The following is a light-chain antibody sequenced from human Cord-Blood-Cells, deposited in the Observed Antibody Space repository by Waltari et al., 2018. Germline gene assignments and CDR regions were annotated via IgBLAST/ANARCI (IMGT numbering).Light chain of an antibody. CDR1: QSVSSIY. V-gene: IGKV3-20*01. J-gene: IGKJ3*01. CDR2: GAS. Sequence: EMVLTQSPGTLSLSPGERATLSCRASQSVSSIYLAWYQQKPGQAPRLPIIGASSRATGIPGRFSGSGSGTHFTLTISRLEPEDFAVYYCQQYGSSPGTFGPGTKVDIK. CDR3: QQYGSSPGT.